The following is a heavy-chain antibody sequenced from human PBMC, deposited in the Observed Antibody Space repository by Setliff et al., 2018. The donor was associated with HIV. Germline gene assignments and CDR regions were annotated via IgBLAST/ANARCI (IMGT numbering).Heavy chain of an antibody. Sequence: SETLSLTCTVSGGSISSYYWSWIRQPPGKGLEWIGYIYTSGSTNYNPSLKSRVTISVDTSKNQFSLKLSSVTAADTAVYYCARDRMGKGGLDYWGQGTLVTVSS. J-gene: IGHJ4*02. CDR3: ARDRMGKGGLDY. CDR2: IYTSGST. CDR1: GGSISSYY. D-gene: IGHD3-16*01. V-gene: IGHV4-4*08.